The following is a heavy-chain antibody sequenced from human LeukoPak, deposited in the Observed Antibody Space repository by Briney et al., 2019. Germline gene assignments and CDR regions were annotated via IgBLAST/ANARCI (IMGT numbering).Heavy chain of an antibody. V-gene: IGHV5-51*01. CDR1: GYIFTGYW. D-gene: IGHD4-11*01. CDR2: TFPGDSDT. CDR3: ARHRDHSSIYYFDS. Sequence: GESLKISCKGSGYIFTGYWIGWVRQLPGKGLEWMGITFPGDSDTSYSPSFQGQVTMSVDKSTNTAYLQWSSLKASDSGMYYCARHRDHSSIYYFDSWGQGTLVTVSS. J-gene: IGHJ4*02.